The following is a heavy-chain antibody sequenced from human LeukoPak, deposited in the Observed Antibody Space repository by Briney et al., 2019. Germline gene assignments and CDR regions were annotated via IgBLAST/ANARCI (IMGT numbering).Heavy chain of an antibody. D-gene: IGHD3-3*01. CDR2: INPNSGGT. CDR3: ARNYDFWSGFDP. Sequence: ASVKVSCKASGYTFTGYYMHWVRQAPGQGLEWMGWINPNSGGTNYAQKFQGRVTMTRDTSISTAYMELSGLRSDDTAVYYCARNYDFWSGFDPWGQGTLVTVSS. J-gene: IGHJ5*02. CDR1: GYTFTGYY. V-gene: IGHV1-2*02.